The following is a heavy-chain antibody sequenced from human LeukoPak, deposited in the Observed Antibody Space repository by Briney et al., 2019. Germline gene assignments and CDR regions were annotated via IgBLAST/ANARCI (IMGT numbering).Heavy chain of an antibody. Sequence: PSETLSLTCTVSGGSVISDAYYWTWIRQPPGKGLEWIGYIYHSGSTYYNPSLKSRVTISVDRSKNQFSLKLSSVTAADTAVYYCARTIVVVTTNWFDPWGQGTLVTVSS. D-gene: IGHD3-22*01. CDR2: IYHSGST. CDR1: GGSVISDAYY. J-gene: IGHJ5*02. CDR3: ARTIVVVTTNWFDP. V-gene: IGHV4-30-2*01.